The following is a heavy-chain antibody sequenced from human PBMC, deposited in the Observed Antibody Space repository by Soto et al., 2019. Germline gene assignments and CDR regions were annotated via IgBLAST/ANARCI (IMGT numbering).Heavy chain of an antibody. V-gene: IGHV5-51*03. CDR2: IYPGDSDT. CDR1: GYSFTSYW. D-gene: IGHD6-13*01. Sequence: EVQLVQSGAEVKKPGESLKISCKGSGYSFTSYWIGWGRQMPGKGLEWMGIIYPGDSDTRYSPSFQGQVTISADKSISTAYLQWSSLKASDTAMYYCARLLDDIAAAGTAWFDRWGQGTLVTVSS. J-gene: IGHJ5*02. CDR3: ARLLDDIAAAGTAWFDR.